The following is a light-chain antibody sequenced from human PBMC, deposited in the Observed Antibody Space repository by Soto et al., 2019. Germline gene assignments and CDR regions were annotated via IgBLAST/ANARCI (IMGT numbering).Light chain of an antibody. CDR3: CSYTTSITRQIV. CDR1: SSDVVGYNY. V-gene: IGLV2-14*01. Sequence: QSVLTQPASVSGSPGQSITISCTGTSSDVVGYNYVSWYQQQPGKAPKFMIYDVTNRPSGVSNRFSGSKSGNTASLTISGLQAEDEADYYCCSYTTSITRQIVFGTGTKVTVL. CDR2: DVT. J-gene: IGLJ1*01.